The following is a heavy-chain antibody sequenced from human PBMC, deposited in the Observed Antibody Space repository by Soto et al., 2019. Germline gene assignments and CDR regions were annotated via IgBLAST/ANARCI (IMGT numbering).Heavy chain of an antibody. CDR1: GYTFTGYY. Sequence: ASVKVSCKASGYTFTGYYMHWVRQAPGQGLEWMGWINPNSGGTNYAQKFQGWVTMTRDTSISTAYMELSRLRSDDTAVYYCARVQGAVAGPFDPWGQGTMVTVYS. CDR2: INPNSGGT. V-gene: IGHV1-2*04. J-gene: IGHJ5*02. CDR3: ARVQGAVAGPFDP. D-gene: IGHD6-19*01.